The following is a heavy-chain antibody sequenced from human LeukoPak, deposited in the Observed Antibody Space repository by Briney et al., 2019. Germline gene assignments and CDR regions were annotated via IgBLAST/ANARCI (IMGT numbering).Heavy chain of an antibody. CDR2: FDPEDGVT. V-gene: IGHV1-24*01. J-gene: IGHJ4*02. CDR1: GYTLTELS. Sequence: ASVKVSCKVSGYTLTELSMHWVRQAPGKGLEWMGGFDPEDGVTIYAQKFQGRVTMTEDTSTDTAYMELSSLRSEDTAVYYCARMGQAVGATDLDYWGQGTLVTVSS. CDR3: ARMGQAVGATDLDY. D-gene: IGHD1-26*01.